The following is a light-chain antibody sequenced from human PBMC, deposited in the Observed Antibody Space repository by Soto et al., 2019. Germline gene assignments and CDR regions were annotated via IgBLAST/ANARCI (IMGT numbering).Light chain of an antibody. Sequence: AIRMPQSPSSFSASTGDSVPITCRASQGISSYLAWYQQKPGKAPKLLIYAASTLQSGVPSRFSGSGSGTDFTLTISCLQSEEFAVYFCKKYNNWPITVGKGTRLEIK. CDR2: AAS. CDR1: QGISSY. CDR3: KKYNNWPIT. V-gene: IGKV1-8*01. J-gene: IGKJ5*01.